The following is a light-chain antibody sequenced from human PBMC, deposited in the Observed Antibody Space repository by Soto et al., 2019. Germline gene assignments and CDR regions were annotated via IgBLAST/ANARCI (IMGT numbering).Light chain of an antibody. CDR1: QSVSSSY. V-gene: IGKV3-15*01. CDR2: GAS. CDR3: QQYHNWPIT. J-gene: IGKJ5*01. Sequence: EIVLTQSPGTLSLSPGERATLSCRASQSVSSSYLAWYQQKPGQAPRLLIYGASSRATGIPARFSGSGSGTEFTLAISSLQSEDSAVYYCQQYHNWPITFGQGTRLEI.